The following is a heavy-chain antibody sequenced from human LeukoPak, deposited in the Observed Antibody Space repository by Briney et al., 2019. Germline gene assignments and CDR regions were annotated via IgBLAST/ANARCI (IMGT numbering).Heavy chain of an antibody. CDR3: ALGYYDSSGYYFD. V-gene: IGHV1-69*13. Sequence: SVRVSCKASGGTFSSYAISWVRQAPGQGLEWMGGIIPIFGTANYAQKFQGRVTITADESTSTAYMELSSLRSEDTAVYYCALGYYDSSGYYFDWGQGTLVTVSS. CDR2: IIPIFGTA. J-gene: IGHJ4*02. D-gene: IGHD3-22*01. CDR1: GGTFSSYA.